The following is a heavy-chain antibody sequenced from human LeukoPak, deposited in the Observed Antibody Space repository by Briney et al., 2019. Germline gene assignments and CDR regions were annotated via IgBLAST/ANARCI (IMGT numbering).Heavy chain of an antibody. V-gene: IGHV4-59*01. Sequence: SETLSLTCTVSGGSITSYYWSWIRQPPGKGLEWIGYIYYSGSANYNPSLKSRVTISVDTSKNQFSLKLSSVTAAGTAVYYCARATKRQLLGAFDIWGQGTMVTVSS. CDR3: ARATKRQLLGAFDI. J-gene: IGHJ3*02. CDR1: GGSITSYY. D-gene: IGHD1-1*01. CDR2: IYYSGSA.